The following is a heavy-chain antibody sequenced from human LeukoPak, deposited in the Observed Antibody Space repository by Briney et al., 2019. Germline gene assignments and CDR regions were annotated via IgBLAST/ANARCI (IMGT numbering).Heavy chain of an antibody. CDR1: GGSITKYY. CDR3: ARGRSYNEILTGYGDYYYYMDV. Sequence: SETLSLTCSISGGSITKYYWSWIRQTPGKGLEWIGSVSRSGKTNFNSSLKSRVTISTDTSKTTLSLRLSSVTAADTAVYYCARGRSYNEILTGYGDYYYYMDVWGKGTTVTVSS. J-gene: IGHJ6*03. CDR2: VSRSGKT. V-gene: IGHV4-59*01. D-gene: IGHD3-9*01.